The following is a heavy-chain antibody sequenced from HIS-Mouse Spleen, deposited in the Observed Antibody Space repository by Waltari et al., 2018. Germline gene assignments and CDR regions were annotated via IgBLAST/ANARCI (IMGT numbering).Heavy chain of an antibody. CDR1: GYSISSGYY. CDR2: IYHSGST. J-gene: IGHJ4*02. D-gene: IGHD6-13*01. CDR3: ARDRGSSWYQDY. V-gene: IGHV4-38-2*02. Sequence: QVQLQESGPGLVKPSETLSLTCTVSGYSISSGYYWGWIRQPPGKGLEWIGSIYHSGSTYYNPSLKSRVTISVDTSKNKFSLKLSSVTAADTAVYYCARDRGSSWYQDYWGQGTLVTVSS.